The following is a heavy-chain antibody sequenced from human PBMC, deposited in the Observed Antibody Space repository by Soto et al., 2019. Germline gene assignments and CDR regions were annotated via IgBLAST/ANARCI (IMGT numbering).Heavy chain of an antibody. Sequence: EVQLVESGGGLVQPGRSLRLSCAASGFTFDDYAMHWVRRAPGKGLEWVSGISWNSVGIGYADSVKGRFTISRDSAKNSLYLQINSLRAEDTALYYCAKGDSSGYYLHDAFDIWGQGTMVTVSS. CDR2: ISWNSVGI. J-gene: IGHJ3*02. V-gene: IGHV3-9*01. CDR1: GFTFDDYA. D-gene: IGHD3-22*01. CDR3: AKGDSSGYYLHDAFDI.